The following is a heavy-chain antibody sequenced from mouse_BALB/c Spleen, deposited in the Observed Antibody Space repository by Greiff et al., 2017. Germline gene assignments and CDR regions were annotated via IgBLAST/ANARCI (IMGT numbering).Heavy chain of an antibody. Sequence: VQLQQSGPGLVKPSQSLSLTCSVTGYSITSGYYWNWIRQFPGNKLEWMGYISYDGSNNYNPSLKNRISITRDTSKNQFFLKLNSVTTEDTATYYCAREGYYGSSYLYYAMDYWGQGTSVTVSS. J-gene: IGHJ4*01. D-gene: IGHD1-1*01. CDR1: GYSITSGYY. CDR3: AREGYYGSSYLYYAMDY. CDR2: ISYDGSN. V-gene: IGHV3-6*02.